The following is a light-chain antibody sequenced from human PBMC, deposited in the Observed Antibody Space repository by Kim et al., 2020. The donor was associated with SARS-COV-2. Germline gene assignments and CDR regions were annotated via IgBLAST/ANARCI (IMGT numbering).Light chain of an antibody. CDR3: NSRDSNDNVV. CDR1: SLRSYY. V-gene: IGLV3-19*01. J-gene: IGLJ2*01. Sequence: VALGQTVRITCQGDSLRSYYATWYQQKTGQAPILVIYGKNNWPSGIPDRFSGSSSGNTASLTITGTQAGDEADYYCNSRDSNDNVVFGGGTQLTVL. CDR2: GKN.